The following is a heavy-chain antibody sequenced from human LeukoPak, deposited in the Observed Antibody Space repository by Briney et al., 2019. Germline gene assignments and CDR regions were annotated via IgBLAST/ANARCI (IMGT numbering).Heavy chain of an antibody. CDR3: ARDTIWDDSFDY. J-gene: IGHJ4*02. V-gene: IGHV3-66*01. CDR2: IYSGGST. CDR1: EFSVGSNY. Sequence: PGGSLRLSCAASEFSVGSNYMTWVRQAPGKGLEWVSLIYSGGSTYYADSVKGRFTISRDNSKNTLYLQMNSLRAEDTAVYYCARDTIWDDSFDYWGQGTLVTVSS. D-gene: IGHD3-22*01.